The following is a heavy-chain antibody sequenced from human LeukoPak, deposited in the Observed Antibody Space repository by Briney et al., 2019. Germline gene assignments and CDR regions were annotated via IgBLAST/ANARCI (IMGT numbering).Heavy chain of an antibody. CDR2: IKQDGSEK. CDR1: GFTFSDSY. Sequence: GGSLRLSCAASGFTFSDSYMSWVRQAPGKGLEWVANIKQDGSEKYYVDSVKGRFTISRDNAKNSLYLQMNSLRAEDTAVYYCARDQTEVAPYYYYYMDVWGKGTTVTVSS. V-gene: IGHV3-7*01. J-gene: IGHJ6*03. CDR3: ARDQTEVAPYYYYYMDV. D-gene: IGHD5-12*01.